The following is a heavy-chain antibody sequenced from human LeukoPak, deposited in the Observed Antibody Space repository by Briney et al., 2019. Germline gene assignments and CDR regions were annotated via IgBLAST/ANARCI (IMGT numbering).Heavy chain of an antibody. V-gene: IGHV4-61*02. CDR3: AREGYYGSGSYYIDY. J-gene: IGHJ4*02. CDR1: GGSISSGSYY. CDR2: IYTSGST. D-gene: IGHD3-10*01. Sequence: SGPTLVKPSETLSLTCTVSGGSISSGSYYWSWIRQPAGKGLEWIGRIYTSGSTNYNPSLKSRVTISVDTSKNQFSLKLSSVTAADTAVYYCAREGYYGSGSYYIDYWGQGTLVTVSS.